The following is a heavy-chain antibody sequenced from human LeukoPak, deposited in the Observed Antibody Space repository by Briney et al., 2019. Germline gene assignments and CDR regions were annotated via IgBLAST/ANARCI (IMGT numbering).Heavy chain of an antibody. Sequence: SSETLSLTCAVSGYSISSGYYWGWIRQPPGKGLEWIGIIYHSGSTYYNPSLKSRVTISVDTSKNQFSLKLSSVTAADTAVYYCARHVRAGYYFDYWGQGTLVTVSS. D-gene: IGHD2-2*01. J-gene: IGHJ4*02. CDR3: ARHVRAGYYFDY. V-gene: IGHV4-38-2*01. CDR2: IYHSGST. CDR1: GYSISSGYY.